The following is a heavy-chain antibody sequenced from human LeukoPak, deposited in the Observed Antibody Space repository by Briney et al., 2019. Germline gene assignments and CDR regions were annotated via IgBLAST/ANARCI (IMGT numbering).Heavy chain of an antibody. V-gene: IGHV4-34*01. CDR3: ARHRSSSWPRVDI. J-gene: IGHJ3*02. Sequence: PSETLSLTCAVYGGSFSGYYWSWIRQPPGKGLEWIGEINHSGSTNYNPSLKSRVTISVDTSKNQFSLKLSSVTAADTAVYYCARHRSSSWPRVDIWGQGTMVTVSS. CDR2: INHSGST. CDR1: GGSFSGYY. D-gene: IGHD6-13*01.